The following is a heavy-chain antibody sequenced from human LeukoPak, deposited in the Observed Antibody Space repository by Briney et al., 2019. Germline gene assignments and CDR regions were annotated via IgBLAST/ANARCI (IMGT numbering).Heavy chain of an antibody. CDR1: GFTFSSYG. CDR3: VRGSRYYYDSSDYFGY. CDR2: ISYDGSNK. V-gene: IGHV3-30*03. Sequence: GGSLRLSCAASGFTFSSYGMHWVRQAPGKGLEWVAVISYDGSNKYYADSVKGRFTISRDNSKNTLYLQMNSLRAEDTALYYCVRGSRYYYDSSDYFGYWGQGTLVTVSS. J-gene: IGHJ4*02. D-gene: IGHD3-22*01.